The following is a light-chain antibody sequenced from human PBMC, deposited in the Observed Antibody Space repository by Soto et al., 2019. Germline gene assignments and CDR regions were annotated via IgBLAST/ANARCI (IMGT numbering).Light chain of an antibody. CDR1: QGISVY. CDR2: AAS. Sequence: DIQMTQSPSSLSASLGDRVTITCRASQGISVYLAWFQQKPGKVPKLLIYAASTLQSGVPSRFSGSGSGTDFTLNISSLQPEDVATYYCKKYNIAPLTFGGGTKLEIK. V-gene: IGKV1-27*01. CDR3: KKYNIAPLT. J-gene: IGKJ4*01.